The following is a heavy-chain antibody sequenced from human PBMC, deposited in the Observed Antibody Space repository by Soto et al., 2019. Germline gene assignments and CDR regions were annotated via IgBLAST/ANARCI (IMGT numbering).Heavy chain of an antibody. CDR2: IVVGSGNT. V-gene: IGHV1-58*02. J-gene: IGHJ5*02. D-gene: IGHD2-8*01. CDR1: LTSSA. CDR3: ARGAPVRFDP. Sequence: LTSSAKQCVRHTLGQRLELIGWIVVGSGNTNYAQKFQERVTITRDMSTSTAYMELSSLRSADTAVYYCARGAPVRFDPWGQGTLVTVSS.